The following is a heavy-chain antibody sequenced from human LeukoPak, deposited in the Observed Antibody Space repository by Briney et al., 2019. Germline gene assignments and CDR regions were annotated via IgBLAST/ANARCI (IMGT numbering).Heavy chain of an antibody. CDR2: ISAYNGNT. Sequence: GASVKVSCKASGYTFITYGITWVRQAPGQGLEWMGWISAYNGNTNYAQKLQGRVTMTTDTSTSTAYMELRSLRSDDTAVYYCARAHQRDSVMIYWGQGALVTVSS. CDR3: ARAHQRDSVMIY. V-gene: IGHV1-18*01. CDR1: GYTFITYG. J-gene: IGHJ4*02. D-gene: IGHD2-2*01.